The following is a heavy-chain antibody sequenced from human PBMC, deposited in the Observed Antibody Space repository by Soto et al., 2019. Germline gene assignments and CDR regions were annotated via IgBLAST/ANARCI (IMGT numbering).Heavy chain of an antibody. V-gene: IGHV1-46*01. J-gene: IGHJ6*02. CDR3: AKGRGGKTVANFGMDV. D-gene: IGHD3-16*01. CDR2: ISPFGGAT. CDR1: GDSVSNDY. Sequence: ASVKVSCKASGDSVSNDYLHWVRQAPGQGFEWLGLISPFGGATAYAQRFKGRVTVTMDTSSTTFYLELSSLRSDDTAVYYCAKGRGGKTVANFGMDVWGQGVTVTVSS.